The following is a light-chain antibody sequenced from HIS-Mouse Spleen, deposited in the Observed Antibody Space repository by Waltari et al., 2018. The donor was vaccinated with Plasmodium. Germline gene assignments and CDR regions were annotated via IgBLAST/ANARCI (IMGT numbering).Light chain of an antibody. CDR3: QAWDSSIVV. J-gene: IGLJ2*01. CDR2: QVS. CDR1: KLGYKY. V-gene: IGLV3-1*01. Sequence: SYELTQPPSVSVSPGQTASITCSGDKLGYKYACWYQQKPGQSPVLVIYQVSKRPSGIPERFSGSNSGNTATLTISGTQAMDEADYYCQAWDSSIVVFGGGTKLTVL.